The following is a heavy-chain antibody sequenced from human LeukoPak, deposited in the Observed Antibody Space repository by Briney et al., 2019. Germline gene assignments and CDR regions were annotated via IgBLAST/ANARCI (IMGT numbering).Heavy chain of an antibody. CDR3: ARGGTGYYNLPFDY. D-gene: IGHD3-9*01. CDR1: GFTFSDYA. CDR2: ISGSGSSA. V-gene: IGHV3-23*01. J-gene: IGHJ4*02. Sequence: PGGSLRLSCAASGFTFSDYAMSWVRQAPGKGLEWLSAISGSGSSAYYSDSVKGRFTISRDNSRNTLCLQMNSLRAEETAIYYCARGGTGYYNLPFDYWGQGTLVTVSS.